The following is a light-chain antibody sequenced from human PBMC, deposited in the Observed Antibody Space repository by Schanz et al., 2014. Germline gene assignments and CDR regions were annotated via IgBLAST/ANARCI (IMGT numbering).Light chain of an antibody. CDR2: DVS. CDR1: SSDIGGYNY. Sequence: QSALTQPRSVSGSPGQSVTISCTGTSSDIGGYNYVSWYQHHPGKAPKLMIYDVSKRPSGVPDRFSGSKSGNTASLTISGLQAEDEADYYCSSYTSSSTGVVFGGGTKLTVL. J-gene: IGLJ2*01. V-gene: IGLV2-11*01. CDR3: SSYTSSSTGVV.